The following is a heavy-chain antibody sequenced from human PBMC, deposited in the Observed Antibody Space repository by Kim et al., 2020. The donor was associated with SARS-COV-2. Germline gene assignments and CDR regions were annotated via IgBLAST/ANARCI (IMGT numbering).Heavy chain of an antibody. CDR1: GFTFSSYS. J-gene: IGHJ1*01. D-gene: IGHD3-22*01. Sequence: GGSLRLSCAASGFTFSSYSMNWVRQAPGKGLEWVSSISSSSSYIYYADSVKGRFTISRDNAKNSLYLQMNSLRAEDTAVYYCARVGRGSGYYYGSEYFQHWGQGTLVTVSS. V-gene: IGHV3-21*01. CDR3: ARVGRGSGYYYGSEYFQH. CDR2: ISSSSSYI.